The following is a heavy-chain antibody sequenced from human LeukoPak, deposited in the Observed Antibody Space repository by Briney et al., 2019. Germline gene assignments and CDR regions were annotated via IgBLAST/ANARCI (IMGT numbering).Heavy chain of an antibody. CDR3: ARGLPGARIPYHFDS. V-gene: IGHV4-31*03. D-gene: IGHD1-1*01. Sequence: SQTLSLTCTVSGDSISNGGYFWSWIRQHPGKGLEWIGYIYYTGSTTYNPSLQSRVTISVDTSKNNFSLRLNSVTAADTAVYFCARGLPGARIPYHFDSWGQGTLVAVSS. J-gene: IGHJ4*02. CDR2: IYYTGST. CDR1: GDSISNGGYF.